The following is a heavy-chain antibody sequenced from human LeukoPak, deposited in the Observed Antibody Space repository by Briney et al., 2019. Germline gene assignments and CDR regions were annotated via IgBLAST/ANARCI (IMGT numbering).Heavy chain of an antibody. Sequence: PGRSLRLSCAASGFTFSSYAMHWVRQAPGKGLEWVAVISYDGSNKYYADSVKGRFTISRDNAKNSLYLQMNSLRAEDTAVYYCARDRVTMVRGVNYYFDYWGQGTLVTVSS. J-gene: IGHJ4*02. V-gene: IGHV3-30-3*01. D-gene: IGHD3-10*01. CDR2: ISYDGSNK. CDR1: GFTFSSYA. CDR3: ARDRVTMVRGVNYYFDY.